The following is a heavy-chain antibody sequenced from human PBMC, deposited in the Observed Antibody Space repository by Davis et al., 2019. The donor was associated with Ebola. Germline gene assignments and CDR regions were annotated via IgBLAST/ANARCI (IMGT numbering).Heavy chain of an antibody. CDR1: GFTFSSYA. J-gene: IGHJ6*02. D-gene: IGHD3-3*01. Sequence: PGGSLRLSCAASGFTFSSYAMHWVRQAPGKGLEWVAFTSYDGDKKYYADSVKGRFTISRDNSKNSLYLQMNSLRPEDTALYYCARAGTTFDYYYSMDVWGQGTMVT. CDR3: ARAGTTFDYYYSMDV. V-gene: IGHV3-30-3*01. CDR2: TSYDGDKK.